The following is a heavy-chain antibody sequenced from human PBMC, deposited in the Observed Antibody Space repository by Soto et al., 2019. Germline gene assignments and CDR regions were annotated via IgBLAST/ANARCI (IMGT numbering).Heavy chain of an antibody. V-gene: IGHV4-30-4*01. CDR3: ARVRLPGYCSGGSCHSAAFDI. J-gene: IGHJ3*02. D-gene: IGHD2-15*01. CDR1: GGSISSGDYY. CDR2: IYYSGST. Sequence: SETLSLTCTVSGGSISSGDYYWSWIRQPPGKGLEWIGYIYYSGSTYYNPSLKSRVTISVDTSKNQFSLKLSSVTAADTAVYYCARVRLPGYCSGGSCHSAAFDIWGQGTMVTVSS.